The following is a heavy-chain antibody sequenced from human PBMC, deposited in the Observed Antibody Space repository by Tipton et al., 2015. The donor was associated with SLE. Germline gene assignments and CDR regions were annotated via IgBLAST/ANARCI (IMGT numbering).Heavy chain of an antibody. CDR2: INYSGST. Sequence: TLSLTCTVSGGSISSHYWSWIRRPPGKALEWIAYINYSGSTNYNPSLKSRVTMSVDTSKNQFSLKLSSVTAADTAVYYCARERAVAGDYSYMDVWGKGTTVTVSS. V-gene: IGHV4-59*11. D-gene: IGHD6-19*01. J-gene: IGHJ6*03. CDR3: ARERAVAGDYSYMDV. CDR1: GGSISSHY.